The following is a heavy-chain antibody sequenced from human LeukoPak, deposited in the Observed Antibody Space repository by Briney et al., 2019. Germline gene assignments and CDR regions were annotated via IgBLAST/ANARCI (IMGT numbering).Heavy chain of an antibody. V-gene: IGHV3-7*01. CDR1: GFTFSSYW. CDR3: ARESPKTVYYYDSSGSYMGAFDI. CDR2: IKQDGSEK. Sequence: GGSLRLSCAASGFTFSSYWMSWVRQAPGKGLEWVANIKQDGSEKYYADSVKGRFTISRDNAKNSLYLQMNSLRAEDTAVYYCARESPKTVYYYDSSGSYMGAFDIWGQGTMVTVSS. J-gene: IGHJ3*02. D-gene: IGHD3-22*01.